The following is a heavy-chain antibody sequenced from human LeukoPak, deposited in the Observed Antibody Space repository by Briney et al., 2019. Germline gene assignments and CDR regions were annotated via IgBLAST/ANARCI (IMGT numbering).Heavy chain of an antibody. CDR2: ISGGGGTT. CDR3: ARVASSGWYQNYYYYMDV. CDR1: GFTFVNYA. D-gene: IGHD6-19*01. V-gene: IGHV3-23*01. Sequence: GGSLRLSCTASGFTFVNYAMSWVRQAPGKGLEWVSAISGGGGTTYYADSVKGRFTISRDSSKNTLYLQMNSLRAEDTAVYYCARVASSGWYQNYYYYMDVWGKGTTVTVSS. J-gene: IGHJ6*03.